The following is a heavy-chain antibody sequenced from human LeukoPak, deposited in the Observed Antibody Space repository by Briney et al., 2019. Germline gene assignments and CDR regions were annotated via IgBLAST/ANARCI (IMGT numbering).Heavy chain of an antibody. CDR3: ARGQNPTSYYYYGMDL. D-gene: IGHD1-14*01. V-gene: IGHV1-8*02. CDR1: GYTFTSYA. Sequence: ASVKVSCKASGYTFTSYAMHWVRQAPGQRLEWMGWMNPNSDNTGSAQKFQGRVTMTRDTSISTAYMELSSLTSEDTAVYYCARGQNPTSYYYYGMDLWGQGTTVTVSS. CDR2: MNPNSDNT. J-gene: IGHJ6*02.